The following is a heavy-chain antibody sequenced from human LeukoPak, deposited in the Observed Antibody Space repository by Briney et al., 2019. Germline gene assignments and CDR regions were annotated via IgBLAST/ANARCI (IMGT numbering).Heavy chain of an antibody. CDR3: ARQPGRGAMAPFDI. CDR2: IYTSGST. V-gene: IGHV4-4*07. Sequence: SETLSLTCTVSGGSISSYYWSWIRQPAGKGLEWIGRIYTSGSTNYNPSLKSRVTMSVDTSKNQFSLKLSSVTAADTAVYYCARQPGRGAMAPFDIWGQGTMVTVSS. D-gene: IGHD3-10*01. CDR1: GGSISSYY. J-gene: IGHJ3*02.